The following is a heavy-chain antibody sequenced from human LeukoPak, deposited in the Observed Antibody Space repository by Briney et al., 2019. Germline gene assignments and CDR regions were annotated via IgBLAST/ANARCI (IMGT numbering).Heavy chain of an antibody. V-gene: IGHV3-23*01. J-gene: IGHJ4*02. Sequence: GGSLRLSCAASGFTFSSYAMSWVRQAPGKGLEWVSAISGSGGSTYYADSVKGRFTISRDNSKNTPFLQMNSLRAEDTAVYYCAKDITIIRGFIKPLDYWGQGTLVTVSS. CDR2: ISGSGGST. CDR3: AKDITIIRGFIKPLDY. CDR1: GFTFSSYA. D-gene: IGHD3-10*01.